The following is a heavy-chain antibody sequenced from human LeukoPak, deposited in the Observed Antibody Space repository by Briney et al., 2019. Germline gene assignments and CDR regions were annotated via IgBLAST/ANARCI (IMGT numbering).Heavy chain of an antibody. Sequence: ASVKVSCKASGYTFTSYGISWVRQAPGQGLEWMGWISAYNGNTNYAQKFQGRVTMTTDTSTSTAYMELRSLRSDDTAVYHCARDPSYDSSGYPHWFDPWGQGTLVTVSS. J-gene: IGHJ5*02. V-gene: IGHV1-18*01. CDR3: ARDPSYDSSGYPHWFDP. CDR2: ISAYNGNT. CDR1: GYTFTSYG. D-gene: IGHD3-22*01.